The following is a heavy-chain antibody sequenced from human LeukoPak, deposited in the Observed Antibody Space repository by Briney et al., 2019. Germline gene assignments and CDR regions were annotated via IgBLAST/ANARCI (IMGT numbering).Heavy chain of an antibody. CDR3: AKDPRHYYDSTRDY. Sequence: GGSLRLSCAASGFTFSSYAMSWVRQAPGKGLEWVSAISGSGGSTYYADSVKGRFTISRDNSKNTLYLQMNSLRAEDTAVYYCAKDPRHYYDSTRDYWGQGTLVTVSS. CDR1: GFTFSSYA. D-gene: IGHD3-22*01. CDR2: ISGSGGST. J-gene: IGHJ4*02. V-gene: IGHV3-23*01.